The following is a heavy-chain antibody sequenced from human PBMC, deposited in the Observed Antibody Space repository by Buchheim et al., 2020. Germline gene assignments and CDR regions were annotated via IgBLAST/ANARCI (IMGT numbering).Heavy chain of an antibody. D-gene: IGHD3-10*01. V-gene: IGHV4-39*01. CDR2: VYYSGRT. CDR1: GDSISSATYH. Sequence: QLQLQESGPGLVKPSETLSLTCSVSGDSISSATYHWGWIRQPPGKGLEWLGSVYYSGRTYYNPSFKSRVTISIDTSKNQFSLKLTSVTASDTAVYFCSSVELATKGDAFDIWGQG. CDR3: SSVELATKGDAFDI. J-gene: IGHJ3*02.